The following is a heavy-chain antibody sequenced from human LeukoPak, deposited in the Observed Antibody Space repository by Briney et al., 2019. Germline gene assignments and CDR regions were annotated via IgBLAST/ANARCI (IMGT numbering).Heavy chain of an antibody. D-gene: IGHD2-15*01. Sequence: PGGSLRLSCAASGFTFSSYAMHWVRQAPGKGLEWVAVISYDGSNKYYADSVKGRFTISRDNSKNTLYLQMNSLRAEDTAVYYAVVVAATFVNWGQGTLVTVSS. V-gene: IGHV3-30*04. J-gene: IGHJ4*02. CDR2: ISYDGSNK. CDR1: GFTFSSYA. CDR3: VVVAATFVN.